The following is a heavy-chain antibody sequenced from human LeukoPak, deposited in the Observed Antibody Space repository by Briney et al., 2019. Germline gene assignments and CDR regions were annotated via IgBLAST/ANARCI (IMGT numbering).Heavy chain of an antibody. CDR1: GFTFSSYW. V-gene: IGHV3-7*01. Sequence: PGGSLRLSCAASGFTFSSYWMSWVRQAPGKGLEWVANIKQDGSEKYYVDSVKGRFTISRDNAKNSLYLQMNSLRAEDTAVYYCARDWSGYYFGGVGYYYYYGMDVWVQGTTVTVSS. D-gene: IGHD3-3*01. J-gene: IGHJ6*02. CDR3: ARDWSGYYFGGVGYYYYYGMDV. CDR2: IKQDGSEK.